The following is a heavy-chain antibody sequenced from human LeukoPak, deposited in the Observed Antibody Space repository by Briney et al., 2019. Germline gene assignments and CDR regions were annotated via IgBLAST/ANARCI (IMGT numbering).Heavy chain of an antibody. V-gene: IGHV3-23*01. J-gene: IGHJ4*02. CDR2: ISGSGGST. D-gene: IGHD2-8*01. Sequence: PGGSLRLSCAASGFTFSSYAMSWVRQAPGKGLEWVSGISGSGGSTYYADSVKGRFTISRDNSKNTLYLQMNSLRAEDTAVYYCAKSPVLRRFYYFDYWGQGTLVTVSS. CDR1: GFTFSSYA. CDR3: AKSPVLRRFYYFDY.